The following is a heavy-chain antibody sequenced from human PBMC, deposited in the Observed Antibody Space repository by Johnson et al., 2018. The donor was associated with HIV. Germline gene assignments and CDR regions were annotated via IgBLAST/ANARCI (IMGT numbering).Heavy chain of an antibody. CDR1: GFTVSSNY. Sequence: VQLVESGGGLVKPGGSLRLSCAASGFTVSSNYMNWVRQAPGKGLEWVSVIYSGGSTYYADSVKCRFTISRDNSKNTLYLQMNSLRAEDTAVYYCAKESKWESRTPHAFDFWGQGTVVTVSS. J-gene: IGHJ3*01. D-gene: IGHD1-26*01. CDR2: IYSGGST. V-gene: IGHV3-66*02. CDR3: AKESKWESRTPHAFDF.